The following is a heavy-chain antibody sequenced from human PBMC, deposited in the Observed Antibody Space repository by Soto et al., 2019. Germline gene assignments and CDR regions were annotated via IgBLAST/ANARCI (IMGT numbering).Heavy chain of an antibody. CDR1: GGTFSSFG. D-gene: IGHD5-12*01. J-gene: IGHJ1*01. CDR2: IITVFGRP. Sequence: QVQLVQSRAELKQPGSSVKVSCKASGGTFSSFGISWVRQAPGQGLEWMGGIITVFGRPNYAQRFRGRLTITADESTRTSYIELNDLGSEDTAGFYLARKGSGYTFWGPGNQVNVS. CDR3: ARKGSGYTF. V-gene: IGHV1-69*01.